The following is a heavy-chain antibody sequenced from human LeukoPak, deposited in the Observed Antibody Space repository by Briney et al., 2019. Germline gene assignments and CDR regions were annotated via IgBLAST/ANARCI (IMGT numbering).Heavy chain of an antibody. CDR1: GFTVRSNY. Sequence: GGSLRLSCAASGFTVRSNYMSWVRQAPGKGLEWVGRIKSNTDGGTTEYAAPVKGRFSISRDDSKNTLYLQMDSLKSEDTAVYYCATFGMGGWGQGTLVTVSS. V-gene: IGHV3-15*01. J-gene: IGHJ4*02. CDR3: ATFGMGG. CDR2: IKSNTDGGTT. D-gene: IGHD1-26*01.